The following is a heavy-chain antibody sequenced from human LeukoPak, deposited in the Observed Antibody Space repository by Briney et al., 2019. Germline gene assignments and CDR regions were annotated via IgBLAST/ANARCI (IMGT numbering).Heavy chain of an antibody. CDR3: ANIRFLEWPLFDY. Sequence: GGSLRLSCAASGFTFSDYYMSWIRQAPGKGLEWVSYISSSGSTIYYADSVKGRFTISRDNAKNSLYLQMNSLRAEDTAVYYCANIRFLEWPLFDYWGQGTLVTVSS. D-gene: IGHD3-3*01. V-gene: IGHV3-11*01. CDR1: GFTFSDYY. J-gene: IGHJ4*02. CDR2: ISSSGSTI.